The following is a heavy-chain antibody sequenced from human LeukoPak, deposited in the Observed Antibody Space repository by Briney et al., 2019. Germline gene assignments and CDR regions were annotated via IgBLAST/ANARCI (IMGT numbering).Heavy chain of an antibody. CDR1: GFTFSSYA. D-gene: IGHD1-14*01. Sequence: PGGSLRLSCAASGFTFSSYAMHWVRQAPGKGLEWVAFIWPDGSKKYYADSVKGRFTISRDNSKSTLSLQMNSLGPEDTALYFCAKISSSAEPNFDYWGQGTLLTVSS. CDR3: AKISSSAEPNFDY. J-gene: IGHJ4*02. V-gene: IGHV3-30*02. CDR2: IWPDGSKK.